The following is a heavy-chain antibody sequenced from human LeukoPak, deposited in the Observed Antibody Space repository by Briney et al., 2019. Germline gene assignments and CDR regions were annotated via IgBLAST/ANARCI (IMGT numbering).Heavy chain of an antibody. CDR3: ARDRGGSYFDY. Sequence: SETLSLTCTVSGGSISSYYWSWLRQPPGKGLEWFGYIYYSGSTNYNPSLKSRVTISVDTSKNQFSLKLSSVTAADTAVYYCARDRGGSYFDYWGQGTLVTVSS. D-gene: IGHD3-16*01. CDR2: IYYSGST. CDR1: GGSISSYY. J-gene: IGHJ4*02. V-gene: IGHV4-59*01.